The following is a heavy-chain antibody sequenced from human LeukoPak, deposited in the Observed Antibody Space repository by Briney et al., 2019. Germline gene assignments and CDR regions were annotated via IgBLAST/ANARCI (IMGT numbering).Heavy chain of an antibody. D-gene: IGHD3-3*01. Sequence: PGGSLRLSCEPSEFTFSRHGRHWVRQAPGKGREWVAIISNDGSRKYYAHSVEGRFTISRDNSKNTLYLQMDSLRAEDTAVYYCARDRAWNYFDYWGQGTLVTVSS. J-gene: IGHJ4*02. CDR1: EFTFSRHG. CDR2: ISNDGSRK. CDR3: ARDRAWNYFDY. V-gene: IGHV3-30*03.